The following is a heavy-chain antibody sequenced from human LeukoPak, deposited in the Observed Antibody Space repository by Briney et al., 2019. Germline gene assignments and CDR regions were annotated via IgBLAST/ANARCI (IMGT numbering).Heavy chain of an antibody. Sequence: GSSLTLPCRVCGLPFDTYHELWARQATGKALEWVAVISYDGNNENYVDSVKGRFTISRDNSKNTLYLQMNSLRAEDTAVYYCATRSIYYYYFDYWGQGTLVTVSS. J-gene: IGHJ4*02. CDR2: ISYDGNNE. CDR3: ATRSIYYYYFDY. CDR1: GLPFDTYH. V-gene: IGHV3-30*03. D-gene: IGHD3-22*01.